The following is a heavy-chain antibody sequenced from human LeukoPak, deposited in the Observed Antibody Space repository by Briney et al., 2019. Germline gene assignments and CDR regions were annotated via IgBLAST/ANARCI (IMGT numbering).Heavy chain of an antibody. V-gene: IGHV4-4*07. J-gene: IGHJ4*02. CDR1: GGSISTYY. CDR2: IYTSGST. D-gene: IGHD2-2*01. Sequence: SETLSLTCTVSGGSISTYYWSWLRQPVGKGLEWIGRIYTSGSTNYNPSLKSRVTISVDTSKNQFSLKLSSVTAADTAVYYCARHNYQLSALDYWGQGTLVTVSS. CDR3: ARHNYQLSALDY.